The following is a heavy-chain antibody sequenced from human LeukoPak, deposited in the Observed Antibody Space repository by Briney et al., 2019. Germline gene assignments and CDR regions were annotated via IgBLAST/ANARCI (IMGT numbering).Heavy chain of an antibody. CDR1: GFTFSSYG. D-gene: IGHD6-19*01. CDR3: ATLTAGAVAARR. J-gene: IGHJ4*02. Sequence: GGSLRLSCAASGFTFSSYGMHWVRQAPGKGLEWVAVISYDGSNKYYADSVKGRFTISRDNSKNTLYLQMNSLRAEDTAVYYCATLTAGAVAARRWGQGTLVTVSS. V-gene: IGHV3-30*03. CDR2: ISYDGSNK.